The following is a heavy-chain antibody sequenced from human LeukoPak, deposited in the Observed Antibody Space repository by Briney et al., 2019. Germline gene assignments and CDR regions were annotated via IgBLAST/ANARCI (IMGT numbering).Heavy chain of an antibody. CDR3: ARDQDFRSGQYRRDFDY. V-gene: IGHV3-53*05. CDR1: GFTVSSNY. CDR2: IYSGGST. D-gene: IGHD3-3*01. Sequence: GGSLRLSCAASGFTVSSNYMSWVRQAPGKGLEWVSVIYSGGSTYYADSVKGRFTISRDNSKNTLYLQMNSLRAEDTAVYYCARDQDFRSGQYRRDFDYWGQGTLVTVSS. J-gene: IGHJ4*02.